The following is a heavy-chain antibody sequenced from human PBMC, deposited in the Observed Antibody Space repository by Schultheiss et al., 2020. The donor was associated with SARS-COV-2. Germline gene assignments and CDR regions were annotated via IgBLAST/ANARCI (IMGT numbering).Heavy chain of an antibody. J-gene: IGHJ4*02. V-gene: IGHV3-74*03. CDR1: GFTFTNHA. CDR2: IGLDNTDT. D-gene: IGHD6-13*01. CDR3: ARGPDQQLVLSGDY. Sequence: GGSLRLSCAASGFTFTNHAMHWVRQGPGKGLLWVSRIGLDNTDTTYADSVKGRFTISRDNAENMVYLQMNSLRAEDTAVYYCARGPDQQLVLSGDYWGQGTLVTVSS.